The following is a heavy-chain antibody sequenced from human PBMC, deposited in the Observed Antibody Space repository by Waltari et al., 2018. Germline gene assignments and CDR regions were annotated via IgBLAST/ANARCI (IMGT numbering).Heavy chain of an antibody. CDR2: IYYSGST. D-gene: IGHD3-9*01. V-gene: IGHV4-31*03. Sequence: QVQLQESGPGLVKPSQTLFLTCTVSGGSLRSGGYYLSWIRQHPGKGLEWIGYIYYSGSTYYNPSLKSRVTISVDTSKNQFSLKLSSVTAADTAVYYCARGNYDILTGYYLNWFDPWDQGTLVTVSS. CDR1: GGSLRSGGYY. J-gene: IGHJ5*02. CDR3: ARGNYDILTGYYLNWFDP.